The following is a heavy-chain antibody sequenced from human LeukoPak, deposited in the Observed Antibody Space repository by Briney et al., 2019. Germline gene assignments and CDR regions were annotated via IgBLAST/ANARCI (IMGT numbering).Heavy chain of an antibody. J-gene: IGHJ4*02. V-gene: IGHV3-15*01. Sequence: PGGSLRLSCAASGFTFSNAWMSWVRQAPEKGLEWVGRIKSKTDGGTTDYVAPVKGRFTISRDDSKNTLYLQMNSLKTEDTAVYYCSTRYCSSTRCYYWGQGTLVTVSS. CDR1: GFTFSNAW. CDR2: IKSKTDGGTT. CDR3: STRYCSSTRCYY. D-gene: IGHD2-2*01.